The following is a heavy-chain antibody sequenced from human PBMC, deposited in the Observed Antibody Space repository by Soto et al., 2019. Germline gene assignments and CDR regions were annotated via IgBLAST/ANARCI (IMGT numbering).Heavy chain of an antibody. Sequence: ASVKVSWKASGYAFTGYYIHCVRQAPGQGLEWVGWINPDSGDTNYAQKFQGRVTMTRDTSISTVYMDLSSLRSDDTAVYYCARVGGFSYCGGDCYSVWAQGTLVTVSS. V-gene: IGHV1-2*02. CDR3: ARVGGFSYCGGDCYSV. CDR1: GYAFTGYY. D-gene: IGHD2-21*02. CDR2: INPDSGDT. J-gene: IGHJ1*01.